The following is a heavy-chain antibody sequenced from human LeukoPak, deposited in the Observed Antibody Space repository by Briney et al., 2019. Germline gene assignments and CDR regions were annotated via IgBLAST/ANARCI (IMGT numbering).Heavy chain of an antibody. J-gene: IGHJ4*02. CDR1: GFTFSSYA. CDR3: ARDRVGATFDY. CDR2: ISYDGSNK. Sequence: GSLRLSCAASGFTFSSYAMHWVRQAPGKGLEWVAVISYDGSNKYYADSVKGRFTISRDNSKNTLYLQMNSLRAEDTAVYYCARDRVGATFDYWGQGTLVTVSS. V-gene: IGHV3-30*04. D-gene: IGHD1-26*01.